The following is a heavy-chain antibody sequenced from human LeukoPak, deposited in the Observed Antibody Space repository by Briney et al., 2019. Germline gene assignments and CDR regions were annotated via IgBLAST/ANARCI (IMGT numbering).Heavy chain of an antibody. CDR3: ARGGACSSTSCYNDY. CDR1: GFTFSTYG. CDR2: IWYDGSNQ. D-gene: IGHD2-2*01. V-gene: IGHV3-33*01. J-gene: IGHJ4*02. Sequence: GGSLRLSCAASGFTFSTYGMHWVRQAPGKGLEWVAVIWYDGSNQYYADWVKGRFTISRDNSKNTLFLQMNSLRAEDTAVYYCARGGACSSTSCYNDYWGQGTLVTVSS.